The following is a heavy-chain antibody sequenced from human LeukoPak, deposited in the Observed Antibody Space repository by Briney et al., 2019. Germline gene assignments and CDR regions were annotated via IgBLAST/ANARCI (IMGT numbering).Heavy chain of an antibody. D-gene: IGHD3-3*01. J-gene: IGHJ4*02. Sequence: HPGGSLRLSCAASGFNFTNYFMSSVRQAPGRGLEMEASIKHDGSEKYYVDSVRGRFSNSRDNTMNSLYLQMNSLRAEDTAVYYCATDRGWRTSGYYLYYFEYWGQGALVTYSS. CDR2: IKHDGSEK. CDR1: GFNFTNYF. CDR3: ATDRGWRTSGYYLYYFEY. V-gene: IGHV3-7*01.